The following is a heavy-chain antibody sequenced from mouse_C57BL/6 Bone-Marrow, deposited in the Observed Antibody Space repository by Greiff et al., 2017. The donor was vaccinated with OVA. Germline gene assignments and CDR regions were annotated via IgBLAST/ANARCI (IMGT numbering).Heavy chain of an antibody. CDR3: ARHDYYGSRGGTGFAY. CDR2: ISNGGGST. D-gene: IGHD1-1*01. Sequence: DVMLVESGGGLVQPGGSLKLSCAASGFTFSDYYMYWVRQTPEKRLEWVAYISNGGGSTYYPDTVKGRFTISRDNAKNTLYLQMSRLKSEDTAMYYCARHDYYGSRGGTGFAYWGQGTLVTVSA. V-gene: IGHV5-12*01. J-gene: IGHJ3*01. CDR1: GFTFSDYY.